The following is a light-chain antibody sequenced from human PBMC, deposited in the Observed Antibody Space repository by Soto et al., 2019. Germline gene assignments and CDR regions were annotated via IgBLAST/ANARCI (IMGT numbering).Light chain of an antibody. CDR3: QQYNNWPPPLT. J-gene: IGKJ4*01. CDR2: GAS. CDR1: QSVSSN. V-gene: IGKV3-15*01. Sequence: EIVMTQSPATLSVSPGERATLSCRASQSVSSNLAWYQQKPGQAPRLLIYGASTRATGIPARFSGSGSGTEFTLTIRSLPSEDFAVYYCQQYNNWPPPLTFGGGIKVEIK.